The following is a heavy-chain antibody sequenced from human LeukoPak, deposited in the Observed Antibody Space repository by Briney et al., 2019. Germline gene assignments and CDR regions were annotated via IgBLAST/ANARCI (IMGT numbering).Heavy chain of an antibody. CDR2: IDHSGST. CDR3: VTYYYGSSAPKRNY. CDR1: GGSFSGYY. V-gene: IGHV4-34*01. Sequence: SETLSLTCAVYGGSFSGYYWSWIRQPPGKGLEWIGEIDHSGSTNYNPSLKSRVTISVDTSKNQFSLKLSSVTAADTAVYYCVTYYYGSSAPKRNYWGQGILVTVSS. D-gene: IGHD3-22*01. J-gene: IGHJ4*02.